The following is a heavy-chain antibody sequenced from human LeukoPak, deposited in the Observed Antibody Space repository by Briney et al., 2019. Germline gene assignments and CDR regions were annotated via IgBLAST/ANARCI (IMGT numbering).Heavy chain of an antibody. CDR2: ITGTDGST. V-gene: IGHV3-23*01. D-gene: IGHD3-10*01. CDR1: GFTFSYYA. J-gene: IGHJ4*02. CDR3: AKAFNYGSGYNYKTFDS. Sequence: GGSLILSCAVSGFTFSYYAMSWVRQAPGEGLEWVSGITGTDGSTYYADSVKGRFSISRDNSKSTLYLQMNSLRAEDTALYYCAKAFNYGSGYNYKTFDSWGQGTLVTVSS.